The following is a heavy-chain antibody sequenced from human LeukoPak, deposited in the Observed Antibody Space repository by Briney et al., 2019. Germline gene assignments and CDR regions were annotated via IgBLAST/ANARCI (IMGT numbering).Heavy chain of an antibody. CDR1: GGAFSSYA. CDR2: IIPIFGTA. V-gene: IGHV1-69*13. CDR3: ASETPIQLWLPGY. D-gene: IGHD5-18*01. J-gene: IGHJ4*02. Sequence: EASVTVSCKASGGAFSSYAISWVRQAPGQGLEWMGGIIPIFGTANYAQKFQGRVTITADESTSTAYMELSSLRSEDTAAYYCASETPIQLWLPGYWGQGTLVTVSS.